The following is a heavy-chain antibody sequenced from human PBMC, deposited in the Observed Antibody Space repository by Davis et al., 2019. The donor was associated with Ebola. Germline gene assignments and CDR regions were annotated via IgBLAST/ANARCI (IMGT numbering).Heavy chain of an antibody. CDR2: INHSGST. Sequence: SETLSLTCAVYGGSFSGYYWSWIRQPPGKELEWIGEINHSGSTNYNPSLKSRVTISVDTSKKQFSLKLSSVTAADTAVYYCARGYSSSWLVYYYYGMDVWGQGTTVTVSS. D-gene: IGHD6-13*01. CDR1: GGSFSGYY. V-gene: IGHV4-34*01. CDR3: ARGYSSSWLVYYYYGMDV. J-gene: IGHJ6*02.